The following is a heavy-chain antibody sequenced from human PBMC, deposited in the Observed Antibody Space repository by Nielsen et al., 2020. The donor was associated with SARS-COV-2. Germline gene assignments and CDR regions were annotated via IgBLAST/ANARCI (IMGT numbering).Heavy chain of an antibody. CDR3: ARVKLGSDFWSGYFDI. CDR2: IYTSGST. CDR1: GGSISSGSYY. J-gene: IGHJ4*02. D-gene: IGHD3-3*01. Sequence: SETLSLTCTVSGGSISSGSYYWSWIRQPAGKGLEWIGRIYTSGSTNYNPSLKSRVTISVDTPKNQFSLNLDSVTAADTAVYFCARVKLGSDFWSGYFDIWGQGILVTVSS. V-gene: IGHV4-61*02.